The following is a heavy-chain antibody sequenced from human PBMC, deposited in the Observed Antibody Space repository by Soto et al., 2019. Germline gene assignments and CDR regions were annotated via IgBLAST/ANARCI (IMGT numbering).Heavy chain of an antibody. D-gene: IGHD2-15*01. CDR3: TRPPAYCGGGSCYSAYSYFGL. J-gene: IGHJ2*01. V-gene: IGHV3-73*01. Sequence: EVQLVESGGGLVQPGGSLKLSCAASGFTFSGSAMHWVRQASGKGLEWVGRISSKANSYATAYAASVKGRFTISRDDSNNTEYLQMNSLQTEDTAVYYCTRPPAYCGGGSCYSAYSYFGLWGRGTPVPVSS. CDR2: ISSKANSYAT. CDR1: GFTFSGSA.